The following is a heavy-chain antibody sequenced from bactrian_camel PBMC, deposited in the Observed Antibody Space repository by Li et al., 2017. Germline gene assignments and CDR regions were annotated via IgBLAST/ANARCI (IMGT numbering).Heavy chain of an antibody. D-gene: IGHD2*01. CDR2: IYTDGGNK. V-gene: IGHV3S6*01. CDR3: AARRPPSGGYCSILSEYPY. Sequence: HVQLVESGGASVQAGRSLRLSCSTSGLGNIGRCMGWFRQDPGKEREGIASIYTDGGNKYYDDSVQGRFTISKDNAKNTLYLQMDSLKPEDSAMYYCAARRPPSGGYCSILSEYPYWGQGTQVTVS. CDR1: GLGNIGRC. J-gene: IGHJ4*01.